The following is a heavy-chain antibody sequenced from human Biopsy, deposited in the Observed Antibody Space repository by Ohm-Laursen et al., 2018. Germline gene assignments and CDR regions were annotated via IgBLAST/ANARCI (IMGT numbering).Heavy chain of an antibody. V-gene: IGHV1-69*13. CDR3: ARGPHSGSHSCFDY. D-gene: IGHD1-26*01. CDR2: IIPMFGTA. Sequence: ASVKVSCKASGGTLINYAISWVRQAPGQGFEWMGGIIPMFGTANYAQMFQGRVTISADESTSTSYMELSSLTTEDTAIYYCARGPHSGSHSCFDYWGRGTLVTVSS. J-gene: IGHJ4*02. CDR1: GGTLINYA.